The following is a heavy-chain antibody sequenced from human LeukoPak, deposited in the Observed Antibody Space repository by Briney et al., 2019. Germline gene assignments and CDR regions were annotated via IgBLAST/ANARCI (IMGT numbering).Heavy chain of an antibody. CDR2: ISSSSSTI. D-gene: IGHD3-10*01. CDR1: GFTFRSYS. J-gene: IGHJ6*02. V-gene: IGHV3-48*02. CDR3: ARGNRVNYGSGSYDYYYYGMDV. Sequence: GGSLRLSCEASGFTFRSYSMNWVRQAPGKGLEWVSYISSSSSTIYYADSVKGRFTMSKDNAKNSLYLQMNSLRDEDTAVYFCARGNRVNYGSGSYDYYYYGMDVWGQGTTVTVSS.